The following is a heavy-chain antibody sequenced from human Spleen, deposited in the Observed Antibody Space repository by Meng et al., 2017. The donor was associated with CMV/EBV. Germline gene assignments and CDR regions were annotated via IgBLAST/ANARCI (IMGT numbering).Heavy chain of an antibody. V-gene: IGHV3-11*01. J-gene: IGHJ4*02. CDR3: AREKGYSYGYYFDY. CDR2: ISSSGSTI. CDR1: GFTFSDYY. D-gene: IGHD5-18*01. Sequence: GESLKISCAASGFTFSDYYMSWIRQAPGKGLEWVSYISSSGSTIYYADSVKGRFTISRDNAKNSLYLQMNSLRAEDTAVYYCAREKGYSYGYYFDYWGQGTLVTVSS.